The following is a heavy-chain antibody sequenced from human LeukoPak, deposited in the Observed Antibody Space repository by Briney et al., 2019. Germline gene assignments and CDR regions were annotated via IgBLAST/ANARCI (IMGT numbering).Heavy chain of an antibody. Sequence: GGSLRLSCAASGFTFSSYWMSWVRQAPGKGLEWVANIKQDGSEKYYVDSVKGRFTISRDNAKNTLYLQMNSLRAEDTAVYYCARALGYCSGGSCYRPFDYWGQGTLVTVSS. J-gene: IGHJ4*02. CDR3: ARALGYCSGGSCYRPFDY. V-gene: IGHV3-7*01. CDR2: IKQDGSEK. D-gene: IGHD2-15*01. CDR1: GFTFSSYW.